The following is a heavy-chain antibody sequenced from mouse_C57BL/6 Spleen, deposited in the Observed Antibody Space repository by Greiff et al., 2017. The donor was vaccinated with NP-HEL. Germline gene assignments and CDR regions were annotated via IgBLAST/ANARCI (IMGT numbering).Heavy chain of an antibody. Sequence: VQLQQSGAELAKPGASVKLSCKASGYTFTSYWMHWVKQRPGQGLEWIGYINPSSGYTKYNQKFKDKATFPAAKSSSTAYMQLSSLTYEDSAVYYCARSPYDAAWFAYWGQGTLVTVSA. V-gene: IGHV1-7*01. CDR2: INPSSGYT. CDR1: GYTFTSYW. D-gene: IGHD2-3*01. J-gene: IGHJ3*01. CDR3: ARSPYDAAWFAY.